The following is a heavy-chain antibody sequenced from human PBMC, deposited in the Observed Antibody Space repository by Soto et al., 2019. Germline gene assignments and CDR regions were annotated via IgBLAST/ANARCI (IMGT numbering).Heavy chain of an antibody. J-gene: IGHJ4*02. V-gene: IGHV4-34*01. D-gene: IGHD3-10*01. Sequence: PSETLSLTCAVYGGSFSGYYWSWIRQPPGKGLEWIGEINHSGSTNYNPSLKSRVTISVDTSKNQFSLKLSSVTAADTAVYYCASLGGSGRRGFDYWGQGTLVTVSS. CDR2: INHSGST. CDR1: GGSFSGYY. CDR3: ASLGGSGRRGFDY.